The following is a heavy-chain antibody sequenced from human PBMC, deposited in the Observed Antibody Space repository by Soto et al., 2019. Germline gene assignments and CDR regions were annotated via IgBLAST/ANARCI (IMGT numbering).Heavy chain of an antibody. CDR2: IIPIFGTA. CDR3: ARDLGQQWLSGYRGFDY. J-gene: IGHJ4*02. Sequence: SVKVSCKASGGTFSSYAISWVRQAPGQGLEWMGGIIPIFGTANYAQKFQGRVTITADESTSTAYMELSSLRSEDTAVYYCARDLGQQWLSGYRGFDYWGQGTLVTAPQ. V-gene: IGHV1-69*13. CDR1: GGTFSSYA. D-gene: IGHD6-19*01.